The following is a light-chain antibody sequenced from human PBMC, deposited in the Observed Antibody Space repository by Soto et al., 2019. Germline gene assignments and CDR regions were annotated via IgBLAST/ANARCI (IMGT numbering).Light chain of an antibody. V-gene: IGLV4-69*01. Sequence: QSVLTQSPSASASPGASVKLTCTLSSGHSTYAIAWHQQQPEKGPRYLMKVSSDGRHSKGDGIPDRFSGSSSGAERYLTISSLQYEDEADYYCQTWCTGIVVFGGGTQLTVL. J-gene: IGLJ2*01. CDR2: VSSDGRH. CDR1: SGHSTYA. CDR3: QTWCTGIVV.